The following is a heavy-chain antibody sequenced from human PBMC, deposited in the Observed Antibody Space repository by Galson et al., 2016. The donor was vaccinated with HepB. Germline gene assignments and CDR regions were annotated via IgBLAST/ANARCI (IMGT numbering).Heavy chain of an antibody. CDR1: GGTFSSYA. D-gene: IGHD1-26*01. J-gene: IGHJ5*02. V-gene: IGHV1-69*13. CDR3: ARDGGDIVGATGRFDP. Sequence: SVKVSCKASGGTFSSYAISWVRQAPGQGLEWMGGIIPIFGTANYAQKFQGRVTITADESTSTAYMELSSLRSEDTAVYYWARDGGDIVGATGRFDPWGQGTLVTVSS. CDR2: IIPIFGTA.